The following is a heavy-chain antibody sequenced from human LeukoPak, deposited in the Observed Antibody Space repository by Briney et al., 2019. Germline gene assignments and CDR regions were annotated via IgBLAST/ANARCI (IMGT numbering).Heavy chain of an antibody. Sequence: GGSLRLSCAASGFTFDDYAMHWVRQAPGKGLEWVSGISWNTGTIGYADSVKGRFTISRDNAKNLMYLQMNSLRVEDSAVYHCARYDVTQHAGFDSWGQGTLVTVSS. CDR3: ARYDVTQHAGFDS. D-gene: IGHD4-23*01. J-gene: IGHJ4*02. V-gene: IGHV3-9*01. CDR2: ISWNTGTI. CDR1: GFTFDDYA.